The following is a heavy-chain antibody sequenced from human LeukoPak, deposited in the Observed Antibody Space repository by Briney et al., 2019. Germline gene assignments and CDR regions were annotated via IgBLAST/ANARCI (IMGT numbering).Heavy chain of an antibody. CDR1: GFTFSRNV. D-gene: IGHD2-2*01. J-gene: IGHJ6*03. CDR2: ISYDGNNK. V-gene: IGHV3-30*01. Sequence: PGGSLRLSCAASGFTFSRNVMHWVRQAPGKGLEWVALISYDGNNKYYADSVKGRFTISRDNSKNTLYLQMNSLRAEDTAVYYCARDSVVPAAMSYYMDVWGKGTTVPVSS. CDR3: ARDSVVPAAMSYYMDV.